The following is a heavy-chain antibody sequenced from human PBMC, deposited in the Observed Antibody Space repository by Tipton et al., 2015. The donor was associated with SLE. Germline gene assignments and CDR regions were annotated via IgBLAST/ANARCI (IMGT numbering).Heavy chain of an antibody. Sequence: TLSLICAVSDGSISISYWSWIRQPPGKGLEWIGDIYNTGGTNYNPSLKSRVNMSVDTSKNQFSLKVNSVTAADTAVYYCARDFRGAFDIWGQGTMVTVSS. CDR1: DGSISISY. D-gene: IGHD5-24*01. CDR2: IYNTGGT. J-gene: IGHJ3*02. V-gene: IGHV4-59*12. CDR3: ARDFRGAFDI.